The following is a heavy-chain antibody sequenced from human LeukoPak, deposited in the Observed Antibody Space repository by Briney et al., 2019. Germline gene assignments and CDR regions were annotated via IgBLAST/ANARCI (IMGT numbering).Heavy chain of an antibody. CDR1: GYSISSDYY. V-gene: IGHV4-38-2*02. CDR2: IYHSGST. Sequence: SETLSLTCTVSGYSISSDYYWGWIRQPPGKGLEWIGSIYHSGSTDYNPSLKSRVTISVDTSKNQFSLKVSSVTAADTAVYYCARVGAYYYGSGSNDYYMDVWGKGTTVTVSS. CDR3: ARVGAYYYGSGSNDYYMDV. J-gene: IGHJ6*03. D-gene: IGHD3-10*01.